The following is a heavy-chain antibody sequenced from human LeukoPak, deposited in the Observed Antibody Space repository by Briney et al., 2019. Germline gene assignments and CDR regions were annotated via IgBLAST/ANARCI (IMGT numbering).Heavy chain of an antibody. Sequence: SVKVSCKASGGTFSSYAISWVRQAPGQELEWMGGIIPIFGTANYAQKFQGRVTITTNESTSTAYMELSSLRSEDTAVYYCARDGIVGATVGWFDPWGQGTLVTVSS. CDR1: GGTFSSYA. CDR2: IIPIFGTA. CDR3: ARDGIVGATVGWFDP. J-gene: IGHJ5*02. V-gene: IGHV1-69*05. D-gene: IGHD1-26*01.